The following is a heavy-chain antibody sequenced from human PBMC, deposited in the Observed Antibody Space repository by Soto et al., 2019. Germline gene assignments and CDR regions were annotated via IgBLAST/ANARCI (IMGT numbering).Heavy chain of an antibody. CDR3: ARDLAYCGGDCYPIDY. Sequence: GASVKVSCKASGYTFTSYGISWVRQAPGQGLEWMGWISAYNGNTNYAQKLQGRVTMTTDTSTSTAYMELRSLRSDDTAVYYCARDLAYCGGDCYPIDYWGQGTLVTVS. CDR2: ISAYNGNT. J-gene: IGHJ4*02. D-gene: IGHD2-21*02. CDR1: GYTFTSYG. V-gene: IGHV1-18*01.